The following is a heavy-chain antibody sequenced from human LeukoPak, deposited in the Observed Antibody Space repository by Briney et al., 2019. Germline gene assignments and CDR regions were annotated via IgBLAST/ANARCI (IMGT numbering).Heavy chain of an antibody. CDR2: ISWNSGSI. J-gene: IGHJ6*02. Sequence: GGSLRLSCAASGFTFDDYAMHWVRQAPGKGLEWVSGISWNSGSIGYADSVKGRFTISRDNAKNSLYLQMNSLRAEDTALYYCAKSPTSSSPYYYGMDVWGQGTTVTVSS. CDR1: GFTFDDYA. V-gene: IGHV3-9*01. CDR3: AKSPTSSSPYYYGMDV. D-gene: IGHD6-13*01.